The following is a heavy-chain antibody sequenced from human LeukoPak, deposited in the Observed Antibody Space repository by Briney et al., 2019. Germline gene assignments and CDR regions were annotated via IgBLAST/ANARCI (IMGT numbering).Heavy chain of an antibody. J-gene: IGHJ6*03. CDR1: GYTFTSYY. D-gene: IGHD5-18*01. V-gene: IGHV1-46*01. CDR2: INPSGGST. Sequence: ASVKVSCKASGYTFTSYYMHWVRQAPGQGLEWMGIINPSGGSTSYAQKFQGRVTMTRDTSTSTVYMELSSLRSEDTAVYYCARDYTGYSYGYDYYYYMDVWGKGTTVTVSS. CDR3: ARDYTGYSYGYDYYYYMDV.